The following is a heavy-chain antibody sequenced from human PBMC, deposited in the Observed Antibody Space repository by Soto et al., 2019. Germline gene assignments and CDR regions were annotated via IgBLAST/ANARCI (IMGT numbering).Heavy chain of an antibody. CDR2: ISAYNGNT. Sequence: ASVKVSCKASGYTFTSYGISWVRQAPGQGLEWMGWISAYNGNTNYAQKFQGRVTMSRDTSTSTAYMELSSLRSEDTAVYYCGRATCPGSGNYLYWGKGTLVTVSS. CDR1: GYTFTSYG. CDR3: GRATCPGSGNYLY. D-gene: IGHD1-26*01. J-gene: IGHJ4*02. V-gene: IGHV1-18*01.